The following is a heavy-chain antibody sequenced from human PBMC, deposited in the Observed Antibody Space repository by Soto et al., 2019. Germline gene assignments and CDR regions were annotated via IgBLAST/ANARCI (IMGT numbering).Heavy chain of an antibody. V-gene: IGHV4-4*02. CDR1: GGSISSSNW. CDR3: ARLPVDAFDI. D-gene: IGHD4-4*01. J-gene: IGHJ3*02. Sequence: SETLSLTCAVSGGSISSSNWWSRVRQPPGKGLEWIGYIYYSGSTNYNPSLKSRVTISVDTSKNQFSLKLTSVTAADTAVYYCARLPVDAFDIWGQGTMVTVS. CDR2: IYYSGST.